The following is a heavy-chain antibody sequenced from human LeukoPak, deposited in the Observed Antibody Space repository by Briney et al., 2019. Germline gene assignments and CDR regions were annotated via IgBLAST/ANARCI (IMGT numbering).Heavy chain of an antibody. V-gene: IGHV3-64*01. CDR2: ISGNGRST. J-gene: IGHJ4*02. CDR1: GFTFSSYA. D-gene: IGHD2-15*01. CDR3: ARGRLGGIVVRSPNFPY. Sequence: GGSLRLSCAASGFTFSSYAMHWVRQAPGKGLEYVSAISGNGRSTYYANSVKGRFTISRDNSKNTLYLQMGSPRAEDMAVYYCARGRLGGIVVRSPNFPYWGQGTLVTVSS.